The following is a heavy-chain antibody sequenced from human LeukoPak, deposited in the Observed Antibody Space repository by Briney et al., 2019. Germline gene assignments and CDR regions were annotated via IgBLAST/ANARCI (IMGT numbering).Heavy chain of an antibody. CDR1: GGTFSSYA. CDR2: IIPIFGTA. J-gene: IGHJ4*02. V-gene: IGHV1-69*13. Sequence: GASVKVSCKASGGTFSSYAISWVRQAPGQGLEWMGGIIPIFGTANYAQKFQGRVTITADESTSTAYMELSSLRSEDTAVYYCARGSSGWYYFDYWGQGTLVTVSS. CDR3: ARGSSGWYYFDY. D-gene: IGHD6-19*01.